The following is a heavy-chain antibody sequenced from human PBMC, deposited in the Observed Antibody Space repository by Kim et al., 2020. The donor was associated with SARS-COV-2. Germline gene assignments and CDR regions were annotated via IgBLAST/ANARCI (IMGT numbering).Heavy chain of an antibody. Sequence: GGLRLSCAASGFTFSSYWMSWVRQAPGKGLEWVANIKQDGSEKYYVDSVKGRFTISRDNAKNSLYLQMNSLRAEDTAVYYCAREDVSMVRGVIMSGYYYYYGMDVWGQGTTVTVSS. J-gene: IGHJ6*02. V-gene: IGHV3-7*01. CDR3: AREDVSMVRGVIMSGYYYYYGMDV. CDR1: GFTFSSYW. D-gene: IGHD3-10*01. CDR2: IKQDGSEK.